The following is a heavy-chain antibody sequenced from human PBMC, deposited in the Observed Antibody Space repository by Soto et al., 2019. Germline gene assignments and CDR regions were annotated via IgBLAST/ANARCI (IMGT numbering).Heavy chain of an antibody. Sequence: TLSLTCAVYGGSFSGYYCSWIRQPPGNGLEWIGEINHSGSTNYNPSLKSRVTISVDTSKNQFSLKLSSVTAADTAVYYCARGSGYDFWSGYYTGWFDPWGQGTLVTVSS. D-gene: IGHD3-3*01. CDR1: GGSFSGYY. V-gene: IGHV4-34*01. CDR2: INHSGST. J-gene: IGHJ5*02. CDR3: ARGSGYDFWSGYYTGWFDP.